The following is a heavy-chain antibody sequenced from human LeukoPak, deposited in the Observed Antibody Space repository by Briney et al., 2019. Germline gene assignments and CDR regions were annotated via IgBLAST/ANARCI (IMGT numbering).Heavy chain of an antibody. Sequence: SETLSLTCTVSGGSISSYYWSWIRQPPGKGLEWIGYIYYSGSTNYNPSLKSRVTTSVDTSKNQFSLELSSVTAADTAVYYCAREADEGLFDYWGQGTLVTVSS. V-gene: IGHV4-59*01. CDR3: AREADEGLFDY. CDR1: GGSISSYY. CDR2: IYYSGST. J-gene: IGHJ4*02.